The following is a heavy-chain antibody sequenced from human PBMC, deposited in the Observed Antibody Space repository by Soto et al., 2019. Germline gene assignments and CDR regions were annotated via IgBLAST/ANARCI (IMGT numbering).Heavy chain of an antibody. J-gene: IGHJ6*02. CDR2: IIPIFGTA. CDR3: ARASITMVRGVNDPYGMDV. D-gene: IGHD3-10*01. CDR1: GGTFSSYA. V-gene: IGHV1-69*01. Sequence: QVQLVQSGAEVKKPGSSVKVSCKASGGTFSSYAISWVRQAPGQGLEWMGGIIPIFGTANYAQKFQGRVTITADESTNPAYMELSSLRSEDTAVYYCARASITMVRGVNDPYGMDVWGQGTTVTVSS.